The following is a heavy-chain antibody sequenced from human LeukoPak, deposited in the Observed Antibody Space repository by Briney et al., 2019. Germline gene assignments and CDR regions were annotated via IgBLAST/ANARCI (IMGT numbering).Heavy chain of an antibody. CDR3: AKDLRPRNEYCSGGSCYSFGDAFDI. Sequence: PGGSLRLSCAASGFTFSSYAMSWVRQAPGKGLEWVSAISGSGGSTYYADSVKGRFTISRDNSKNTLYLQMNSLRAEDTAVYYCAKDLRPRNEYCSGGSCYSFGDAFDIWGQGTMVTVSS. J-gene: IGHJ3*02. CDR2: ISGSGGST. D-gene: IGHD2-15*01. V-gene: IGHV3-23*01. CDR1: GFTFSSYA.